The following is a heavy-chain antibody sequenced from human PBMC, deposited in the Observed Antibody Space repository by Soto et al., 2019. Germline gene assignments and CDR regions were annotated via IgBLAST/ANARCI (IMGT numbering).Heavy chain of an antibody. CDR1: GDSISRGDYY. Sequence: SETLSLTCTVSGDSISRGDYYWSWLRQPPGKGLEWIGFISHRGSVDYTPSLKSRVTISLDTSKNEFSLNLRSVTAADTAVYYCARRSSYLEGRRFDPFGQGTLVTVSS. V-gene: IGHV4-30-4*08. J-gene: IGHJ5*02. CDR3: ARRSSYLEGRRFDP. CDR2: ISHRGSV. D-gene: IGHD1-26*01.